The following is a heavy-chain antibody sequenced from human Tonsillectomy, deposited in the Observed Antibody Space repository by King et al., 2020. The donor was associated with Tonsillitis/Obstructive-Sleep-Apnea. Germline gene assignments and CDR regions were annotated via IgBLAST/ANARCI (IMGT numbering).Heavy chain of an antibody. V-gene: IGHV3-33*01. Sequence: VQLVESGGGVVQPGRSLRLSCAASGFSFSSYGMHWVRQAPGKGLERVAGIWYDGSNIHYADSVKGRFTISRDNSKNTLYFQMNSLRAEDTAVYYCASSTSDWFDPWGQGTLVTVSS. CDR2: IWYDGSNI. J-gene: IGHJ5*02. CDR1: GFSFSSYG. D-gene: IGHD2/OR15-2a*01. CDR3: ASSTSDWFDP.